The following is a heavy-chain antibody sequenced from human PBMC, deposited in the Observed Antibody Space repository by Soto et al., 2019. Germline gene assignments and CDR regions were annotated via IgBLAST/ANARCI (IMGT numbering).Heavy chain of an antibody. CDR2: IIPIFGTA. CDR3: ARGTMIVVAGGAFDI. CDR1: GGTFSSYA. D-gene: IGHD3-22*01. Sequence: SGKVSCKASGGTFSSYAISWVRQAPGQGLEWMGGIIPIFGTANYAQKFQGRVTITADESTSTAYMELSSLRSEDTAVYYCARGTMIVVAGGAFDIWGQATMVTVSS. V-gene: IGHV1-69*13. J-gene: IGHJ3*02.